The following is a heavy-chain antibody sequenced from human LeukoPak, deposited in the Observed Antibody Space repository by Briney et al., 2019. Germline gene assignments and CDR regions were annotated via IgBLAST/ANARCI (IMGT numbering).Heavy chain of an antibody. CDR1: GFTFSSYA. D-gene: IGHD6-13*01. CDR3: AKDLGSWYAPLNDY. CDR2: ISGSGGST. V-gene: IGHV3-23*01. J-gene: IGHJ4*02. Sequence: GGSLRLSCAASGFTFSSYAMSRVRQAPGKGPEWVSAISGSGGSTYYADSVKGRFTISRDNSKNTLYLQMNSLRAEDTAVYYCAKDLGSWYAPLNDYWGQGTLVTVSS.